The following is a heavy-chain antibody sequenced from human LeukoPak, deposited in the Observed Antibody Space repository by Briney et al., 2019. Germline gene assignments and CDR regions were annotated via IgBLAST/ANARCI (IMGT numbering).Heavy chain of an antibody. V-gene: IGHV3-30*18. CDR2: ISYDGSNK. D-gene: IGHD6-6*01. CDR1: GFTFSNYG. CDR3: AKEGIAAPSTYYYYMDV. J-gene: IGHJ6*03. Sequence: GGSLRLSCAASGFTFSNYGIHWVRQAPGKGLEWVAVISYDGSNKYYADSVKGRFTISRDNSKNTLYLQMNSLRAEDTAVYYCAKEGIAAPSTYYYYMDVWGKGTTVTVSS.